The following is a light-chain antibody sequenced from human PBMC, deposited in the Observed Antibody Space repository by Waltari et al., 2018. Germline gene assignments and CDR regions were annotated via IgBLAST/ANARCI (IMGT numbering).Light chain of an antibody. Sequence: QSALTQPASVSGSPGQSITISCTGTSNDVGSYNLVSWYQQRPGKAPKFIIYEGNRRPSGLSSRFSGSKSGNTASLTISGLQAEDEADYFCCSYAGVTTFYVFGTGTRVTVL. V-gene: IGLV2-23*03. CDR3: CSYAGVTTFYV. J-gene: IGLJ1*01. CDR2: EGN. CDR1: SNDVGSYNL.